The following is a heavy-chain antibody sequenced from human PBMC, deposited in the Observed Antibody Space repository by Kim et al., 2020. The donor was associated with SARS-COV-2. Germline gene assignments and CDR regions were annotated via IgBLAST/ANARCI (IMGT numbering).Heavy chain of an antibody. CDR3: AREPGITMIVVVTRNDAFDI. V-gene: IGHV1-2*02. J-gene: IGHJ3*02. D-gene: IGHD3-22*01. CDR2: INPNSGGT. CDR1: GYTFTGYY. Sequence: ASVKVSCKASGYTFTGYYMHWVRQAPGQGLEWMGWINPNSGGTNYAPKFQGRVTMTRDTSISTAYMELSRLRSDDTAVYYCAREPGITMIVVVTRNDAFDIWGQGTMVTVSS.